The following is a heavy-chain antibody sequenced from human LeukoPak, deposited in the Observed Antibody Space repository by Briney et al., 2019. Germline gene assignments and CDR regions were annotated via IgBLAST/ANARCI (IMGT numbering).Heavy chain of an antibody. J-gene: IGHJ4*02. Sequence: GGSLRLSCAASGFTFSSYGMHWVRQAPGKGLEWVAFIRYDGNSKYADSVKGRFTISRDNPKNTVYLQMNSLRTDDTAVYYCARDVNLSQLADWGQGTLVTVSS. CDR3: ARDVNLSQLAD. V-gene: IGHV3-30*02. D-gene: IGHD6-6*01. CDR1: GFTFSSYG. CDR2: IRYDGNSK.